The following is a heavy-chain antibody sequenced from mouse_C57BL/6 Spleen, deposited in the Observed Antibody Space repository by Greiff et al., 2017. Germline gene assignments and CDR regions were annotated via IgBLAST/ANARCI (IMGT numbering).Heavy chain of an antibody. CDR1: GYTFTDHT. V-gene: IGHV1-78*01. D-gene: IGHD1-1*01. Sequence: QVQLQQSDAELVKPGASVKISCKASGYTFTDHTIHWMKQRPEQGLEWIGYIYPRDGSTKYNEKFKGKATLTADKSSSTAYMKLNSLTSEDSAVSYCARSDTTVVATDWYFDVWGTGTTVTVSS. J-gene: IGHJ1*03. CDR2: IYPRDGST. CDR3: ARSDTTVVATDWYFDV.